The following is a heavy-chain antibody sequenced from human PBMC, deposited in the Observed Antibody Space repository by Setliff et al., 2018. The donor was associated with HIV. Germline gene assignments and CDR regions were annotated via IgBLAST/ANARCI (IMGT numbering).Heavy chain of an antibody. V-gene: IGHV4-39*01. CDR1: GGSITRTPYY. Sequence: SETLSLTCTVSGGSITRTPYYWGWIRQPPGKGLEWIGSIYHTGITYDNPSLKSRVTISVDTSKNQISLKLSSVTAADTAVYYCARGRGSSSPYYYGMDVWGQGTTVTVSS. D-gene: IGHD6-13*01. J-gene: IGHJ6*02. CDR2: IYHTGIT. CDR3: ARGRGSSSPYYYGMDV.